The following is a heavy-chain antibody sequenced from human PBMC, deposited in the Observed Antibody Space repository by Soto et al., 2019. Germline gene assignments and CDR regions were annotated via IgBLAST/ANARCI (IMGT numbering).Heavy chain of an antibody. CDR2: IYYNGST. D-gene: IGHD6-19*01. Sequence: SETLSLTCTVSGGSISSSSYYWGWIRQPPGKGLEWIGTIYYNGSTYYKTTLKSQVTISVDTSKNQFSLKLRSVTAADTAVYYCASYSSGWYDVSFWGQGTLVTVSS. CDR3: ASYSSGWYDVSF. CDR1: GGSISSSSYY. J-gene: IGHJ4*02. V-gene: IGHV4-39*07.